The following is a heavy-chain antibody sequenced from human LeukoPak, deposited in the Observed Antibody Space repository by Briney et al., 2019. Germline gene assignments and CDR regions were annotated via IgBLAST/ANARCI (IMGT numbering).Heavy chain of an antibody. D-gene: IGHD3-22*01. V-gene: IGHV1-24*01. J-gene: IGHJ4*02. CDR1: GYTLTELS. CDR2: FDPEDGET. CDR3: ATVAPDSSGYPTPFDY. Sequence: ASVKVSCKVSGYTLTELSMHWVRPAPGKGLEWMGGFDPEDGETIHAQKFQGRVTMTEDTSTDTAYMELSSLRSEDTAVYYCATVAPDSSGYPTPFDYWGQGTLVTVSS.